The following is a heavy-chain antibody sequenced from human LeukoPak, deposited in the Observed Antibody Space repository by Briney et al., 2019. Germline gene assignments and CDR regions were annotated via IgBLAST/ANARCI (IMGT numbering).Heavy chain of an antibody. CDR2: ISSSSSTI. Sequence: GGSLRLSCAASGFTFSSYSMNWVRQAPGKGLEWVSYISSSSSTIYYADSVKGRFTISRDNAKNSLYLQMNSLRAEDTAVYYCARATYSSSWFFDYWGQGTLVTVSS. CDR1: GFTFSSYS. CDR3: ARATYSSSWFFDY. V-gene: IGHV3-48*01. D-gene: IGHD6-13*01. J-gene: IGHJ4*02.